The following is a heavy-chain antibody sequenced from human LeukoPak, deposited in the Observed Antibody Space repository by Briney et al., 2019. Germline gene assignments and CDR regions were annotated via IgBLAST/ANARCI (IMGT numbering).Heavy chain of an antibody. CDR3: AREFMVAAADD. D-gene: IGHD6-13*01. CDR1: GFTVSSNY. CDR2: IYSGGST. V-gene: IGHV3-53*01. Sequence: GGSLRLSCAASGFTVSSNYTSWIRQAPGKGLEWVSVIYSGGSTYYADSVKGRFTISRDNSKNTLYLQMNSMRAADTAVYYCAREFMVAAADDWGQGTLVTVSS. J-gene: IGHJ4*02.